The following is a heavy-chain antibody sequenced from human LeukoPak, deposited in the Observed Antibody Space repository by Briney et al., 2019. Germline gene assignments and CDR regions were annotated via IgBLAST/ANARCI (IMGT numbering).Heavy chain of an antibody. D-gene: IGHD3-22*01. CDR3: ARVGTYYYDSSGYYLPFGAFDI. CDR1: RFTFSNYV. CDR2: ISYDGSDK. J-gene: IGHJ3*02. V-gene: IGHV3-30*03. Sequence: GGSLRLSCAASRFTFSNYVMHWVRQAPGKGLEWVAVISYDGSDKYYADSVKGRFTISRDNAKNSLYLQMNSLRAEDTAVYYCARVGTYYYDSSGYYLPFGAFDIWGQGTMVTVSS.